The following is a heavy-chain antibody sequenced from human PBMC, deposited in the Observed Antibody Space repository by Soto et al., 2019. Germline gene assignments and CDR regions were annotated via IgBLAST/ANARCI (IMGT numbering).Heavy chain of an antibody. V-gene: IGHV1-18*01. D-gene: IGHD4-17*01. CDR1: GYTFTSYG. J-gene: IGHJ4*02. CDR2: ISAYNGNT. CDR3: ARGRVYGDYVGHFDY. Sequence: ASVKVSCKASGYTFTSYGISWVRQAPGQGLEWMGWISAYNGNTNYAQKLQGRVTMTTDTSTSTAYMVLRSLRSDDAAVYYCARGRVYGDYVGHFDYWGQGTLVTVSS.